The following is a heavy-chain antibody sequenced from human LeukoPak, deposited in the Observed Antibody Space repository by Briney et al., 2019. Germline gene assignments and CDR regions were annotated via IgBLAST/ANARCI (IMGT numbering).Heavy chain of an antibody. CDR1: GFTFGDYA. Sequence: GGSLRLSCTASGFTFGDYAMSWVRQAPGKGLEWVGFIRSKAYGGTTEYAASVKGRFTISGDDSKSIAYLQMNSLKTEDTAVYYCTRSGYSGYDRPRAWGQGTLVTVSS. J-gene: IGHJ5*02. D-gene: IGHD5-12*01. CDR2: IRSKAYGGTT. V-gene: IGHV3-49*04. CDR3: TRSGYSGYDRPRA.